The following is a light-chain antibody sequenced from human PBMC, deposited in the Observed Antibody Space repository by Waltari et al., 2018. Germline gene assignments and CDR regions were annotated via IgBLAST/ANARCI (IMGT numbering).Light chain of an antibody. J-gene: IGLJ1*01. CDR1: KLGDKY. CDR3: QAWDSSTYV. CDR2: EDM. V-gene: IGLV3-1*01. Sequence: SYELTQPPSVSVSPGPTASITCPGDKLGDKYVYWYQQKPGQSPTLVMYEDMKRPSGIPERLSGSNSGNTATLTISGTQVMDEADYYCQAWDSSTYVFGTGTQVTVL.